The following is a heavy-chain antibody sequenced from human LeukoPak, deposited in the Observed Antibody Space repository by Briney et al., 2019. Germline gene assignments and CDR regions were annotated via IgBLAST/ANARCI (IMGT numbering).Heavy chain of an antibody. CDR1: GFTFNNYW. CDR3: ARVNDYDSGSLYRPIDY. V-gene: IGHV3-7*01. D-gene: IGHD3-10*01. Sequence: GGSLRLSCEASGFTFNNYWMSWFRQAPGKGLEWVANIKQDESEKNYVDSVKGRFTISRDNVKNSLYLQMDSLRAEDTAVYSCARVNDYDSGSLYRPIDYWGQGTLVTVSS. CDR2: IKQDESEK. J-gene: IGHJ4*02.